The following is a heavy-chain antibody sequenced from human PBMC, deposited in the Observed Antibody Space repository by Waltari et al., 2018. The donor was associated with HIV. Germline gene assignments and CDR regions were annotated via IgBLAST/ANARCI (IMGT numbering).Heavy chain of an antibody. CDR3: ATLKTVTGTVDD. V-gene: IGHV4-39*01. D-gene: IGHD4-17*01. CDR1: TGYITQNYY. Sequence: QLHLQESGPPLVKPSETLSLPCTVSTGYITQNYYWGWVRQSPGTGLEWIGTVYSTGISHYTPSLKSRLTLSVDSSRNQFSLTLTSVTAADTAVYFCATLKTVTGTVDDWGQGILVTVS. CDR2: VYSTGIS. J-gene: IGHJ4*01.